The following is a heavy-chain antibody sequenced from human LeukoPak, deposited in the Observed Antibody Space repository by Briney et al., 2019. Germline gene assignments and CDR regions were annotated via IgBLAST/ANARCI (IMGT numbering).Heavy chain of an antibody. Sequence: PGGSLRLSCAASGFTFSSYSMHWVRQAPGKGLEWVAFIRYDGSNKYYANSVKGRFTISRDNSKNTLYLQMNSLRAEDTAVYYCAKDLTVTTGPFDYWGQGTLVTVSS. V-gene: IGHV3-30*02. J-gene: IGHJ4*02. D-gene: IGHD4-11*01. CDR1: GFTFSSYS. CDR2: IRYDGSNK. CDR3: AKDLTVTTGPFDY.